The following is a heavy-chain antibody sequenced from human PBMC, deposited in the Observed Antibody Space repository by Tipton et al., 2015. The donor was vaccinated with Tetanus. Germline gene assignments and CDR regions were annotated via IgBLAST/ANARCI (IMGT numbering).Heavy chain of an antibody. Sequence: GLVKPSETLSLTCSVSGDSGSRHYWSWIRQHPGKALEWIGDIFYSGNSISNPSFRSRVTMSVDTSRTLFSLTLIAVSAADTAVYFCARGLIDDFLGSRIYFDSWGPGTLVTVSS. CDR1: GDSGSRHY. CDR3: ARGLIDDFLGSRIYFDS. V-gene: IGHV4-59*02. J-gene: IGHJ4*02. CDR2: IFYSGNS. D-gene: IGHD2-8*01.